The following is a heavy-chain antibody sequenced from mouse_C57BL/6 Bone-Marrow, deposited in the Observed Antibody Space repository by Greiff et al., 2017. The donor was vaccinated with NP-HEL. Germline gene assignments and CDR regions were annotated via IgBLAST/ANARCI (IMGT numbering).Heavy chain of an antibody. CDR2: ISYDGSN. V-gene: IGHV3-6*01. CDR3: ARATVVVDY. D-gene: IGHD1-1*01. J-gene: IGHJ2*01. Sequence: EVQLQESGPGLVKPSQSLSLTCSVTGYSITSGYYWNWIRQFPGNKLEWMGYISYDGSNNYNPSLKNRISITRDTSKNQFFLKLNSVTTEDTATYYCARATVVVDYWGQGTTLTVSS. CDR1: GYSITSGYY.